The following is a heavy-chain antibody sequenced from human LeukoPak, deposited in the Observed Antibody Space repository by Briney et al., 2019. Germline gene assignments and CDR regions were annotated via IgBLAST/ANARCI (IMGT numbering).Heavy chain of an antibody. D-gene: IGHD3-9*01. V-gene: IGHV3-23*01. CDR1: GFTFSSYA. CDR2: ISGSGGST. CDR3: AKGGVLRYFDWLGAFDT. J-gene: IGHJ3*02. Sequence: LGGSLRLSCAASGFTFSSYAMSWVRQAPGKGLEWVSAISGSGGSTYYADSVKGRFTISRDNSKNTLYLQMNSLRAEDTAVYYCAKGGVLRYFDWLGAFDTRGKGKMVTVSS.